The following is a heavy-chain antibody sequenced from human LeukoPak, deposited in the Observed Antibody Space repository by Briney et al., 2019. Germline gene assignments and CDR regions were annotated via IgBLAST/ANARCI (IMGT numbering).Heavy chain of an antibody. Sequence: SETLSLTCTVSGGSISSSSYYWGWIRQPPGTGLEWIGTIYYSGSTYYNPSLKSRVTISVDTSKNRFSLKLSSVTAADTAVYYCARDWNWNDGDNWFDPWGQGTLVTVSS. D-gene: IGHD1-1*01. V-gene: IGHV4-39*02. CDR3: ARDWNWNDGDNWFDP. J-gene: IGHJ5*02. CDR2: IYYSGST. CDR1: GGSISSSSYY.